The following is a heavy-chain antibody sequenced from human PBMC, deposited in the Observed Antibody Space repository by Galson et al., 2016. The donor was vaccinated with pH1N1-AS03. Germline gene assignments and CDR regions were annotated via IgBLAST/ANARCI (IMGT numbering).Heavy chain of an antibody. J-gene: IGHJ4*02. CDR1: GFTFSSYA. CDR3: ARGPVSYSSYWFPPPDY. V-gene: IGHV3-64*01. CDR2: ISGNGVST. D-gene: IGHD6-13*01. Sequence: SLSLSCAAAGFTFSSYAMYWVRQAPGKGLEYVSAISGNGVSTYYANSVKGRFTISRDNSKNTLYLQMGSLRAEDMAVYYCARGPVSYSSYWFPPPDYWGQGTLVTVSS.